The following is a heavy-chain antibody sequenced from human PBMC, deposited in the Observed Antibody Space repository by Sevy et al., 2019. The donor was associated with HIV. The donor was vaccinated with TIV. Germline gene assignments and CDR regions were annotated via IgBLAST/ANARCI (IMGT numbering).Heavy chain of an antibody. J-gene: IGHJ4*02. V-gene: IGHV3-23*01. CDR2: ISNNGATT. CDR1: GFTFSTYA. Sequence: GGSLRLSCAASGFTFSTYAMNWVRQAPGKGLEWVSSISNNGATTYYTDSVKDRFTISRDNSKNMVYLQMNSLRTEDTAGDYWANLEDYSFPLDFWGQGTLVTVSS. D-gene: IGHD2-15*01. CDR3: ANLEDYSFPLDF.